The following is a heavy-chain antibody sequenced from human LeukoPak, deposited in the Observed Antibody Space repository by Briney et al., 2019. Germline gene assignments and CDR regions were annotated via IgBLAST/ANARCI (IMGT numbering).Heavy chain of an antibody. CDR1: GFTFSSYS. J-gene: IGHJ4*02. D-gene: IGHD2-2*02. Sequence: GGSLRLSCAAPGFTFSSYSMNWVRQAPGKGLEWVSSISSSSSSYIYYADSVKGRFTISRDNAKNSLYLQMNSLRAEDTAVYYCARDRGYCSSTSCYTEIDYWGQGTLVTVSS. V-gene: IGHV3-21*01. CDR2: ISSSSSSYI. CDR3: ARDRGYCSSTSCYTEIDY.